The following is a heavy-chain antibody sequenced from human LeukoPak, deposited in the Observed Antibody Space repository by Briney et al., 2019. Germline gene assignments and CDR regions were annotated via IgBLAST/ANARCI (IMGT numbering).Heavy chain of an antibody. J-gene: IGHJ4*02. D-gene: IGHD6-19*01. CDR3: AKDNRRHYTSGPNPDSLH. V-gene: IGHV3-7*03. CDR1: GFTYTTYW. Sequence: GGSLRLSCAASGFTYTTYWMSWVRQAPGKGLEWVANIKTDGSDKNYVDSVKGRFTISRDNAKNSLYLQMNSLRVEDTAFYYCAKDNRRHYTSGPNPDSLHWGQGALVTVSS. CDR2: IKTDGSDK.